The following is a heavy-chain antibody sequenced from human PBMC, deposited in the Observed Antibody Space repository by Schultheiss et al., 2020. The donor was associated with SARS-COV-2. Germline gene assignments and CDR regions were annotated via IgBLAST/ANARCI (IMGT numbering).Heavy chain of an antibody. Sequence: SETLSLTCGVNGGSFSGYYWGWIRQPPGKGLEWIGYIYYSGSTNYNPSLKSRVTISVDTSKNQFSLKLSSVTAADTALYYCARASTETLALPDDYWGQGTLVTVSS. CDR1: GGSFSGYY. V-gene: IGHV4-59*01. CDR3: ARASTETLALPDDY. J-gene: IGHJ4*02. CDR2: IYYSGST. D-gene: IGHD4-17*01.